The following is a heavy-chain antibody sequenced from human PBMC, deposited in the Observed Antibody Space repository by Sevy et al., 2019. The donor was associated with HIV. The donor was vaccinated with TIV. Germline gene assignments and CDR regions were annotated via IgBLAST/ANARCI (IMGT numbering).Heavy chain of an antibody. CDR2: INHSGST. CDR1: GGSFSGYY. J-gene: IGHJ4*02. CDR3: ARVVDTAMVIDY. V-gene: IGHV4-34*01. D-gene: IGHD5-18*01. Sequence: TLSLTCAVYGGSFSGYYWSWIRQPPGKGLEWIGEINHSGSTNYNPSLKSRVTISVDTSKNQFSLKLSSVTAADTAVYYCARVVDTAMVIDYWGQGTLVTVSS.